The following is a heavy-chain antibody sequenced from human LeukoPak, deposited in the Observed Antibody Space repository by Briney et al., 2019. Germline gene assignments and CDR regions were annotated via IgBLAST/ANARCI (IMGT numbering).Heavy chain of an antibody. J-gene: IGHJ5*02. Sequence: ASVKVSCKASGYTFTSYYMHWVRQAPGQGLEWMGIINSSGGSTSYAQKFQGRVTMTRDTSSSTAYMVLSSRRWAYTAVYYSPSRKGSGWYDPYWFDPWGQGTLVTVSS. CDR3: PSRKGSGWYDPYWFDP. D-gene: IGHD6-19*01. V-gene: IGHV1-46*01. CDR2: INSSGGST. CDR1: GYTFTSYY.